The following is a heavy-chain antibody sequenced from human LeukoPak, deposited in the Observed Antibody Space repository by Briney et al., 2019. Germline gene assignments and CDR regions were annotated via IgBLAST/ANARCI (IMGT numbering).Heavy chain of an antibody. Sequence: GGSLRLSCAASGFTFSSYAMSWVRQAPGKWLEWVSASSGRGGSTYYADSVKGRFTICRDNSKNTLYLQMHSLRGEDTAVYSSAPLPTGLTTVTTTSRASTDVWGQGTTVPASS. CDR3: APLPTGLTTVTTTSRASTDV. CDR1: GFTFSSYA. V-gene: IGHV3-23*01. D-gene: IGHD4-17*01. CDR2: SSGRGGST. J-gene: IGHJ6*02.